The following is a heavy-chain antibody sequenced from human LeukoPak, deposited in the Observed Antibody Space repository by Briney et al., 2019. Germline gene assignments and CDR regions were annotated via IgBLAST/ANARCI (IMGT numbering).Heavy chain of an antibody. J-gene: IGHJ6*02. CDR1: GGSISSYY. V-gene: IGHV4-59*12. CDR3: ARVRAYYYYGMDV. CDR2: IYYSGST. Sequence: SETLSLTCTVSGGSISSYYWSWIRQPPGKGLEWIGYIYYSGSTNYNPSLKSRVTRSVDTFKNQFSLKLSSVTAADTAVYYCARVRAYYYYGMDVWGQGTTVTVSS.